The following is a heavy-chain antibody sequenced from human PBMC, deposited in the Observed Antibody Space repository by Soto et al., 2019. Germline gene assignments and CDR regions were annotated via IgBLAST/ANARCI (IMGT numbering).Heavy chain of an antibody. Sequence: GGSLRLSCAASGFTVSSNYMSWVRQAPGKGLEWVSVIYSGGSTYYADSVKGRFTISRDHSKNTLYLQMNSLRAEDTAVYYCAREVPYSSSWYFDYWGQGTLVTVSS. D-gene: IGHD6-13*01. CDR3: AREVPYSSSWYFDY. J-gene: IGHJ4*02. CDR2: IYSGGST. V-gene: IGHV3-53*01. CDR1: GFTVSSNY.